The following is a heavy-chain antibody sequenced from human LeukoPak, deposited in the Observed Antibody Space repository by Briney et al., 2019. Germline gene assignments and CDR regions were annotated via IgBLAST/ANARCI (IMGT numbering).Heavy chain of an antibody. CDR3: ARVRDVSVKRGYSGYDHGAFDI. J-gene: IGHJ3*02. D-gene: IGHD5-12*01. CDR2: INPSSGSI. CDR1: GYTFTGYY. Sequence: ASVKVSCKASGYTFTGYYMHWVRQAPAQGLEWMGCINPSSGSINYGQRFQDRLTMTRGTSTSTVYMELSSLRSEDTTVYYCARVRDVSVKRGYSGYDHGAFDIWGQGIMVTVSS. V-gene: IGHV1-2*02.